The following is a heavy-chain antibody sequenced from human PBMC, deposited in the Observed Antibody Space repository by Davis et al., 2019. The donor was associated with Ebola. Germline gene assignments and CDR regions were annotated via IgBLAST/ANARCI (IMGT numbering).Heavy chain of an antibody. CDR3: ATTLEFTSGELYRRYGMYV. Sequence: SVKVSCKASGGTFHSYAISWVRQAPGQGLEWMGGIIPMFGTPNYAQKFHGRVTITAEEFTSTVYMELSGLSSEDTAVYYCATTLEFTSGELYRRYGMYVWGQGTTVSVSS. CDR2: IIPMFGTP. J-gene: IGHJ6*02. V-gene: IGHV1-69*13. CDR1: GGTFHSYA. D-gene: IGHD3-10*01.